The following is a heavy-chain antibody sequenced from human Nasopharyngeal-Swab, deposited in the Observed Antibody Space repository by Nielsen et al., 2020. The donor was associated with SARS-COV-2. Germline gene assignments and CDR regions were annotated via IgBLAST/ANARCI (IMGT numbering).Heavy chain of an antibody. Sequence: GGSLRLSCAASGFFFRSYTMNWVRKAPGKGLEWVSTISFNGIHIYYADSVKGRFTISRDNARNSVFLQMNSLRAEDTAVYYCAKDGVLGMWGYFDFGGQGTMVTVSS. CDR1: GFFFRSYT. J-gene: IGHJ4*02. CDR3: AKDGVLGMWGYFDF. V-gene: IGHV3-21*01. CDR2: ISFNGIHI. D-gene: IGHD1-26*01.